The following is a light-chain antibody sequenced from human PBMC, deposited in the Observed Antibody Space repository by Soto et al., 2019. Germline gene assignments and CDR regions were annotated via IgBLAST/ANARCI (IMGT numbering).Light chain of an antibody. CDR2: GAS. CDR1: QSVSSSY. V-gene: IGKV3-20*01. J-gene: IGKJ4*01. Sequence: EIVLTQPPATPSLPPAERATLSCRASQSVSSSYLAWYQQKPGQAPRLLIYGASSRASGIPDRFSGSGSGTGFTLTIRGLEPEDFAVYYCQQYGSSPLTFGGGTKVDIK. CDR3: QQYGSSPLT.